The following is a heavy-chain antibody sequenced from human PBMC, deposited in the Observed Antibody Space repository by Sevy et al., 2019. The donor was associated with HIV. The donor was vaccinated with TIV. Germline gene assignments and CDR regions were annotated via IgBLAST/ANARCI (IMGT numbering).Heavy chain of an antibody. D-gene: IGHD1-26*01. CDR3: AKDGRGVLPREY. Sequence: GGSLRLSCADSGFTFSDYAMSWVRQAPGKGLEWVSAISTSGANTLYADSVKGRFTISRDNSKRMLYLQMSSLRVDDTAVYYCAKDGRGVLPREYWGQGALVTVSS. V-gene: IGHV3-23*01. CDR1: GFTFSDYA. CDR2: ISTSGANT. J-gene: IGHJ4*02.